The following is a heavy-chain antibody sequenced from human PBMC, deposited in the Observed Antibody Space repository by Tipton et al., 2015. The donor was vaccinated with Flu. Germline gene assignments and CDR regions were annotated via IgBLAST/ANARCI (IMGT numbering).Heavy chain of an antibody. J-gene: IGHJ2*01. CDR3: ARQDFYDVDLLDWYFDL. CDR2: VYHSVTT. Sequence: GLVKPSETLSLTCSVSGASFSYDRWSWVRQFPGGGLEWIGDVYHSVTTNYNPSLKSRVTISVDTSKNQFSLKLSSVTSADTAVYYCARQDFYDVDLLDWYFDLWGRGTLITVSS. CDR1: GASFSYDR. V-gene: IGHV4-59*01. D-gene: IGHD3-22*01.